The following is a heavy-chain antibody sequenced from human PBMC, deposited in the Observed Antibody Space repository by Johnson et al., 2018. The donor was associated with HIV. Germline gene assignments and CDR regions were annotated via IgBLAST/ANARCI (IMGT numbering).Heavy chain of an antibody. CDR1: GFTFSSSA. J-gene: IGHJ3*02. D-gene: IGHD6-19*01. CDR2: IGAGGESA. CDR3: ARETGIAVADTALTAFDI. V-gene: IGHV3-NL1*01. Sequence: QVQLVESGGGLVQPGGSLRLACAASGFTFSSSAMHWVHQAPGKGLEWVSVIGAGGESADYTDSVRGRFTISRDNSKNTLYLQMNSLRGEDTAVYYCARETGIAVADTALTAFDIWGQGTMVTVSS.